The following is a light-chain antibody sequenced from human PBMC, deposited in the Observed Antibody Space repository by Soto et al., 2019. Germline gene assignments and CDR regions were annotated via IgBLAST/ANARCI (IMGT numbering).Light chain of an antibody. CDR3: QQIYSYPLT. J-gene: IGKJ4*01. V-gene: IGKV1-9*01. Sequence: IQVTQSPSSLSASVGDRVTITCRASQGITSYLAWYQQKPGKAPKLLIYAASALQTGVSSRFSGSGYGTDFALTISNLQPEHFATYFCQQIYSYPLTFGGGTKVDIK. CDR1: QGITSY. CDR2: AAS.